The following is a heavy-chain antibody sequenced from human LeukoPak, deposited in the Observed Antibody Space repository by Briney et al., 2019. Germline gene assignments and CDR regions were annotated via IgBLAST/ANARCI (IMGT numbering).Heavy chain of an antibody. D-gene: IGHD1/OR15-1a*01. CDR3: AREGTGTHYYFMDV. CDR1: GYTFTGFG. J-gene: IGHJ6*03. Sequence: ASVKVSCKASGYTFTGFGISWVRQAPGQGLEWMGWISGYNGNTNYAQKLQGRVTMTTDTSTSTAYMELRSLRFDDTAVYYCAREGTGTHYYFMDVWGKGTTVTVSS. V-gene: IGHV1-18*01. CDR2: ISGYNGNT.